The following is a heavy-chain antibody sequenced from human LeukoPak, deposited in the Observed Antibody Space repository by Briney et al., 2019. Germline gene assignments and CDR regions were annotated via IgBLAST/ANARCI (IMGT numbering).Heavy chain of an antibody. CDR1: GFTFSTYA. V-gene: IGHV3-23*01. J-gene: IGHJ4*02. CDR2: ISSGGGST. CDR3: AKTAGGSIDC. D-gene: IGHD6-25*01. Sequence: GRSLRLSCEASGFTFSTYAMTWVRQAPGKGLEWVSSISSGGGSTDYADSVKGRFTISRDNSNNTLYLHMNNLRAEDTAIYFCAKTAGGSIDCWGQGTLVTVSS.